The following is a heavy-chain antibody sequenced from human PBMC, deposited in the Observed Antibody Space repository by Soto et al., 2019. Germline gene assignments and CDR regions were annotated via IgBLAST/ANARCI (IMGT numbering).Heavy chain of an antibody. D-gene: IGHD3-10*01. J-gene: IGHJ4*02. V-gene: IGHV3-73*01. Sequence: PGGSLRLSCAASGFTFSDSVIHWVRQASGKGLEWVGRIRNKANGYATAYGASVTGRFTISRDDSKNTAYLQMNSLKTEDTAVYYCSSRQYISGSPAHDYWGQGTLVTVSS. CDR2: IRNKANGYAT. CDR1: GFTFSDSV. CDR3: SSRQYISGSPAHDY.